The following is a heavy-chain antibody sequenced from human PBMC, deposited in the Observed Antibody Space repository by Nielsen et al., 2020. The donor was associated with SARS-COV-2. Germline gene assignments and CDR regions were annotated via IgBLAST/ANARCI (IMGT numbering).Heavy chain of an antibody. CDR1: GYTFTGYY. CDR2: INPNSGGT. J-gene: IGHJ4*02. CDR3: ASYYYDSSGYDY. Sequence: ASVKVSCKASGYTFTGYYMHWVRQAPGQGLEWMGRINPNSGGTNYAQKFQGRVTMTRDTSISTAYMELSRLRSDDTAVYYCASYYYDSSGYDYWGQGTLVTVSS. V-gene: IGHV1-2*06. D-gene: IGHD3-22*01.